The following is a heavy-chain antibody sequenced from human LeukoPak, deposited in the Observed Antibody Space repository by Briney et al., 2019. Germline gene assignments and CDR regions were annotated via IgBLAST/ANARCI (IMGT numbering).Heavy chain of an antibody. Sequence: PGGSLRLSCAASGFTFSSYSMNWVRQAPGKGLEWVSSISSSSSYIYYADSVKGRFTISRDNAKNSLYLQMNSLRAEDTAVYYCASFTIFGVDNPKWGQGTLVTVSS. J-gene: IGHJ4*02. CDR2: ISSSSSYI. V-gene: IGHV3-21*01. CDR1: GFTFSSYS. CDR3: ASFTIFGVDNPK. D-gene: IGHD3-3*01.